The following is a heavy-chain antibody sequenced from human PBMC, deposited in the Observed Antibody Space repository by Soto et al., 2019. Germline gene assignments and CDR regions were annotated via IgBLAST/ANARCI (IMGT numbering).Heavy chain of an antibody. CDR3: ARGTASSGYYYVCDY. J-gene: IGHJ4*02. V-gene: IGHV1-69*13. Sequence: SVKVSCKASGGTFSSYAISWVRQAPGQGLEWMGGIIPIFGTANYAQKFQGRVTITADESTSTAYMELSSLRSEDTAVYYCARGTASSGYYYVCDYWGQGTLVTGSS. CDR1: GGTFSSYA. CDR2: IIPIFGTA. D-gene: IGHD3-22*01.